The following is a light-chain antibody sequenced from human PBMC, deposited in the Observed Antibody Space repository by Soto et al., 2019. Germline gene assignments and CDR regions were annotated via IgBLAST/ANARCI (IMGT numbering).Light chain of an antibody. J-gene: IGKJ3*01. Sequence: EIVMTQSPATLSVSPGERATLSCRVSQTINTDLAWYQQKPGQAPRLLIYDASTRATGIPARFSGSGSGTDFTLTISSLQSEDFAVYYCQRYTEWPLFAFGPGTRVDIK. V-gene: IGKV3D-15*01. CDR1: QTINTD. CDR2: DAS. CDR3: QRYTEWPLFA.